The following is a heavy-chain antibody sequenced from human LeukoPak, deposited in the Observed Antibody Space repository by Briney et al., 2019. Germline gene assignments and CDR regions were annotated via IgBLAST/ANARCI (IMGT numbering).Heavy chain of an antibody. CDR2: FDPEDGET. CDR3: ATGRTVGGGGGRTYYYYMDV. CDR1: GYTLTELS. V-gene: IGHV1-24*01. J-gene: IGHJ6*03. Sequence: ASVKVSCKVSGYTLTELSMHWVRQAPGKGLEWMGGFDPEDGETIYAQKFQGRVTMTEDTSTDTAYMELSSLRSEDTAVYYCATGRTVGGGGGRTYYYYMDVWGKGTTVTISS. D-gene: IGHD2-21*01.